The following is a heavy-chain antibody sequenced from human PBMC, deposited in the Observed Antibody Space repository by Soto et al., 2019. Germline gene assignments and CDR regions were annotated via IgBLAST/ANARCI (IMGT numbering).Heavy chain of an antibody. CDR2: TYYRSKWYN. J-gene: IGHJ4*02. V-gene: IGHV6-1*01. Sequence: SRTLSLTCAVSWDSVSSNNIAWNWLRQSPWRGLEWLGRTYYRSKWYNEYAVSVRSRITINLDTSKNQFSLQLNSVTPEDTAVYYCARGRWSPFDYWGQGAQVTVSS. D-gene: IGHD2-15*01. CDR1: WDSVSSNNIA. CDR3: ARGRWSPFDY.